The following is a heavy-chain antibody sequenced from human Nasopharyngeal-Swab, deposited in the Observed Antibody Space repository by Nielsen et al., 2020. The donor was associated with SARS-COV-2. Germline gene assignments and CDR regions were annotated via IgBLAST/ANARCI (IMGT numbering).Heavy chain of an antibody. V-gene: IGHV3-23*01. J-gene: IGHJ4*02. CDR2: ISGSGGST. D-gene: IGHD5-18*01. CDR3: AKKNTAMARGIIDY. Sequence: RGSLTLSCAASGFTFSSYAMSWVRHAPGKGMEWVSAISGSGGSTYYADSVKGRFTISRDNSKNTLYLQMNSLRAEDTAVYYCAKKNTAMARGIIDYWGQGTLVTVSS. CDR1: GFTFSSYA.